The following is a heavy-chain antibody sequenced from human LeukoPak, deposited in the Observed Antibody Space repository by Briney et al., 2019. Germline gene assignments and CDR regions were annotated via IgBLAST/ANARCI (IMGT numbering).Heavy chain of an antibody. J-gene: IGHJ4*02. CDR3: ASNKHGCSNYFDY. Sequence: GASVKVSCKASGGTFSSYAISWVRQAPGQGLEWMGGIIPIFGTANYAQKFQGRVTITADESTSTAYMELSSLRSEDTAVYYCASNKHGCSNYFDYWGQGTLVTVSS. V-gene: IGHV1-69*13. CDR2: IIPIFGTA. CDR1: GGTFSSYA. D-gene: IGHD3-10*01.